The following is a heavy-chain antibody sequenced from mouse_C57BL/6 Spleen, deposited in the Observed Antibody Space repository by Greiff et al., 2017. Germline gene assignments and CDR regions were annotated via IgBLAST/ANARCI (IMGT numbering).Heavy chain of an antibody. CDR3: ARAYSSYAMDY. CDR1: GFTFSDYY. Sequence: DVKLVESEGGLVQPGSSMKLSCTASGFTFSDYYMAWVRQVPEKGLEWVANINYDGSSTYYLDSLKSRFIISRDNAKNILYLQMSSLKSEDTATYYCARAYSSYAMDYWGQGTSVTVSS. V-gene: IGHV5-16*01. D-gene: IGHD2-12*01. J-gene: IGHJ4*01. CDR2: INYDGSST.